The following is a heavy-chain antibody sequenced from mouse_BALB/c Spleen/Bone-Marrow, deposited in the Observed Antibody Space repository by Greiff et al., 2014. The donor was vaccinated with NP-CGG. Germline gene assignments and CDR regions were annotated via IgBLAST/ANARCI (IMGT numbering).Heavy chain of an antibody. CDR1: GFSFDSYG. CDR3: ARHAYYDQTEVSFVY. Sequence: EVQLQQSGGGLVKPGGSLELSCAASGFSFDSYGMSWVRQTPEKRLEWVATISGGGSYTFYPDSVKGRFTISRDNAKNNLYLQLSSLRSEDTALYYCARHAYYDQTEVSFVYWGQGTLVTVSA. D-gene: IGHD2-4*01. CDR2: ISGGGSYT. J-gene: IGHJ3*01. V-gene: IGHV5-9-2*01.